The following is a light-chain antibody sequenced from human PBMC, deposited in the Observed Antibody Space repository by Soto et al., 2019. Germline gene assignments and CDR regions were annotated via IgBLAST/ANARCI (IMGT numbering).Light chain of an antibody. CDR3: SSYTSSSTLYV. CDR2: GVS. V-gene: IGLV2-14*01. J-gene: IGLJ1*01. CDR1: SSDVGGYNY. Sequence: QSALTQPASVSGSPGQSITMSCTGISSDVGGYNYVSWYQQHPGKAPKLMIYGVSNRPSGVANRFSGSKSGNTASLTISGLQAEDEADYYCSSYTSSSTLYVFGTGTKVTVL.